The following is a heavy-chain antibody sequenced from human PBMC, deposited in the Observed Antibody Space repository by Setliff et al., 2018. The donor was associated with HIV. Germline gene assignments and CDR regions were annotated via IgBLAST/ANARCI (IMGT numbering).Heavy chain of an antibody. CDR2: IHTTGST. CDR3: AKGVEIPQHNGYSSSWYIDY. Sequence: SETLSLTCTVSGGSISRYSWTWIRQPPGKELEWIGYIHTTGSTNYNPSLKSRVTISIDTSKNQFSLKLNSVTATDTAVYYCAKGVEIPQHNGYSSSWYIDYWGQGILVTVSS. CDR1: GGSISRYS. D-gene: IGHD6-13*01. V-gene: IGHV4-4*08. J-gene: IGHJ4*02.